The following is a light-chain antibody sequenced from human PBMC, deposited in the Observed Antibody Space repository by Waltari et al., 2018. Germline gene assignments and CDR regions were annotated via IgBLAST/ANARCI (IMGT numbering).Light chain of an antibody. CDR2: GGS. V-gene: IGKV3-20*01. J-gene: IGKJ1*01. Sequence: EIVLTQSPGTLSLSPGERAPPSCRASQSVANYLVWYQQKPGQSPRLLISGGSTRAPGVSDRFSGSGSGADFTLTISRLEPEDFAVYFCQQYDISPWTFGQGTKVVMK. CDR3: QQYDISPWT. CDR1: QSVANY.